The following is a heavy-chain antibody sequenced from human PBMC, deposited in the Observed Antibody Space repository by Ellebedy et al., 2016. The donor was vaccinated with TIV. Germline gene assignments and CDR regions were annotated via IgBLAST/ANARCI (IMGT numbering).Heavy chain of an antibody. D-gene: IGHD1-14*01. Sequence: SVKVSCXASGYTFTSYGISWVRQAPGQALEWMGWITPFNGNTNYAQKFQDRVTITRDRSMSTAYMELSSLRSEDTAMYYCARSEKRGAFDIWGQGTMVTVSS. V-gene: IGHV1-45*02. J-gene: IGHJ3*02. CDR3: ARSEKRGAFDI. CDR2: ITPFNGNT. CDR1: GYTFTSYG.